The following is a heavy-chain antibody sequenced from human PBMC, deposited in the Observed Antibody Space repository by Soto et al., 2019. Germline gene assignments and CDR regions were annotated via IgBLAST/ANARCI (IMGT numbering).Heavy chain of an antibody. Sequence: ASVNVSCKASGYTFTSYGISWVRQAPGQGLEWMGWISAYNGNTNYAQKLQGRVTMTTDTSTSTAYMELRSLRSDDTAVYYCARVWTRYYDSSGSASGWFDPWGQGTLVTVSS. D-gene: IGHD3-22*01. CDR2: ISAYNGNT. CDR1: GYTFTSYG. V-gene: IGHV1-18*01. J-gene: IGHJ5*02. CDR3: ARVWTRYYDSSGSASGWFDP.